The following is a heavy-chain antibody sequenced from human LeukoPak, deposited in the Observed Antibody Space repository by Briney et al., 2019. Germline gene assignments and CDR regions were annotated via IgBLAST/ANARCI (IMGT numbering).Heavy chain of an antibody. J-gene: IGHJ3*02. D-gene: IGHD3-22*01. Sequence: GGSLRLSCAASGFTVSSNYMSWVRQAPGKGLEWVSVIYSGGSTYYADSVKGRFTISRDNSKNTLYLQMNSLRAEDTAVYYCARGLEYYDSSGYSTGCAFDIWGQGTMVTVSS. CDR1: GFTVSSNY. CDR2: IYSGGST. CDR3: ARGLEYYDSSGYSTGCAFDI. V-gene: IGHV3-53*01.